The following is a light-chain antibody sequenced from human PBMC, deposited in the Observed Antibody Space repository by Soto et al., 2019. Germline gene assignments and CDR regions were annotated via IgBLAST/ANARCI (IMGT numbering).Light chain of an antibody. Sequence: QSVLTQPASVSGSPGQSITISCTGISSDIGNYNFVSWYQHHPGKAPKLLIYEVTKRPSGISERFSGSKSGNTASLTISGLQAEDEADYYCSSYAGSSTLVFGGGTKLTVL. CDR3: SSYAGSSTLV. V-gene: IGLV2-23*02. CDR2: EVT. J-gene: IGLJ3*02. CDR1: SSDIGNYNF.